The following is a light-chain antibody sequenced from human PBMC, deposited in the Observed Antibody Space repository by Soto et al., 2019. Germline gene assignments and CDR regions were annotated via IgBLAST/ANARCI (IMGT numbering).Light chain of an antibody. CDR1: QDVSNY. Sequence: DIQMTQSPSSLSASVGDRVTITCQASQDVSNYLNWYQQKLGKAPKLLIYDASNLETGVPSRFSGSGSGTYFSFTISSLQPEDFATYYCQQYYSYPITFGQGTRLEIK. CDR2: DAS. J-gene: IGKJ5*01. CDR3: QQYYSYPIT. V-gene: IGKV1-33*01.